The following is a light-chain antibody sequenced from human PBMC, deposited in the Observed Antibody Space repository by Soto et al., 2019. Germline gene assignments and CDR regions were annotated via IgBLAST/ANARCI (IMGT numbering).Light chain of an antibody. Sequence: DIQMTQSPSTLSVSVGDRVTITCRASQSISSWLAWYQQKPGKAPKLLIYDASNLETGVPSRFSGSGSGTDFTFTISSLQPEDIATYYCQQYDNLPLTFGGGTKVDI. CDR3: QQYDNLPLT. CDR2: DAS. J-gene: IGKJ4*02. CDR1: QSISSW. V-gene: IGKV1-33*01.